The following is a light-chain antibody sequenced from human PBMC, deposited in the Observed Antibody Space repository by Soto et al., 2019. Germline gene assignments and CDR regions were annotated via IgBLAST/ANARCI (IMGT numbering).Light chain of an antibody. V-gene: IGKV3-15*01. CDR2: DAS. CDR3: QQYNNWPQT. J-gene: IGKJ1*01. Sequence: EVVLTQSPGTLSLSPGERVTLSCRASQSVASSYLAWYQQKPGRAPRLLIYDASTRATGIPARFSGSGSGTDFTLTISGLQSEDFAVYYCQQYNNWPQTFGQGTKVEIK. CDR1: QSVASSY.